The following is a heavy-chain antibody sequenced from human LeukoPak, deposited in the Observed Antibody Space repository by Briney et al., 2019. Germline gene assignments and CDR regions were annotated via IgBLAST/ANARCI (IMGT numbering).Heavy chain of an antibody. D-gene: IGHD3-3*01. Sequence: ASVKVSCKASGYTFTSYDINWVRQATGQGLEWMGWMNPNSGNTGYAQKFQGRVTMTRNTSISTAYMELSSLRSEDTAVYYCARAYYDFWSGSIDWGFRSYYMDVWGKGTTVTVSS. V-gene: IGHV1-8*01. CDR1: GYTFTSYD. J-gene: IGHJ6*03. CDR2: MNPNSGNT. CDR3: ARAYYDFWSGSIDWGFRSYYMDV.